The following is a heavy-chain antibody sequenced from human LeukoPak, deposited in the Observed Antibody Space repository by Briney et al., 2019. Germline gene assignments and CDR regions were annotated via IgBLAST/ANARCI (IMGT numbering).Heavy chain of an antibody. D-gene: IGHD6-6*01. CDR2: IKYDGSTS. J-gene: IGHJ4*02. V-gene: IGHV3-74*01. Sequence: GGSLRLSCEASGFTFTTYWIHWVRQGPGKGLVWVSRIKYDGSTSNYADSVKGRFTISRDNAKNTVYLQMNSLRVEDTAVYYCAAYSSSPHFDYWGQGTLVTVSS. CDR1: GFTFTTYW. CDR3: AAYSSSPHFDY.